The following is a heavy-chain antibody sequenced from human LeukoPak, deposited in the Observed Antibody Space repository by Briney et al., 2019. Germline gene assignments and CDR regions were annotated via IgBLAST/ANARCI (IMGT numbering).Heavy chain of an antibody. CDR1: GFTFSSYA. J-gene: IGHJ4*02. D-gene: IGHD2-15*01. V-gene: IGHV3-23*01. CDR2: ISGSGGST. Sequence: GGSLRLSCAASGFTFSSYAMIWVRQAPGKGLEWVSAISGSGGSTYYADSVKGRFTISRDNSKNTLYLQMNSLRAEDTAVYYCAKERCSGGSCYLDYWGQGTLVTVSS. CDR3: AKERCSGGSCYLDY.